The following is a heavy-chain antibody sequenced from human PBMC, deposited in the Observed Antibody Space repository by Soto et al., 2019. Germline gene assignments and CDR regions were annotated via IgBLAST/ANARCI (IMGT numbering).Heavy chain of an antibody. CDR3: ARGIDSAKAGY. Sequence: SETLSLTCTVSGGSISSYYWSWIRQPPGKGLEWIGYIYYSGSTNYNPSLKSRVTISVDTSKNQFSLQLTSMTAADTAVYYCARGIDSAKAGYWDQGALVTVSS. V-gene: IGHV4-59*12. CDR2: IYYSGST. CDR1: GGSISSYY. J-gene: IGHJ4*01.